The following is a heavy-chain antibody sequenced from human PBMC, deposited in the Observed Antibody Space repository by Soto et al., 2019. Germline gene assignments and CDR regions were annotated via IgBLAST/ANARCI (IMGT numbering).Heavy chain of an antibody. CDR3: AKDALHSGYGAYFDY. CDR1: GFTFDDYT. J-gene: IGHJ4*02. Sequence: GGSLRLSCAASGFTFDDYTMHWVRQAPGKGLEWVSLISWDGGSTYYADSVKGRFTISRDNSRNSLYLQMNSLRTEDTALYYCAKDALHSGYGAYFDYWGQGTLVTVSS. CDR2: ISWDGGST. V-gene: IGHV3-43*01. D-gene: IGHD5-12*01.